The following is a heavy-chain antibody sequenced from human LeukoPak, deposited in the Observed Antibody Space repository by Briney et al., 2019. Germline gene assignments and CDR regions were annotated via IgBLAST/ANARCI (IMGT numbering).Heavy chain of an antibody. CDR1: GGSISSYY. V-gene: IGHV4-59*01. D-gene: IGHD3-16*01. CDR3: ARGSGGVNWFDP. CDR2: IYYSGST. Sequence: SETLSLTCTVSGGSISSYYWSWIRQPPGNGLEWIGYIYYSGSTNYNPSLKSRVTISVDTSKNQFSLKLSSVTAADTAVYYCARGSGGVNWFDPWGQGTLVTVSS. J-gene: IGHJ5*02.